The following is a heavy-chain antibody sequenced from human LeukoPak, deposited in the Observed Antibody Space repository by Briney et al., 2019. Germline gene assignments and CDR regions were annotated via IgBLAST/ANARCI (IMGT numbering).Heavy chain of an antibody. J-gene: IGHJ3*02. Sequence: SETLSLTCTVSGGSISSGGYYWSWIRQHPGKGLEWIGYIYYSGSTYYNPSLKSRVTISVDTSKNQFSLKLSSETAADTAVYYCARGDALEGYYYDSSGYKPDAFDIWGQGTMVTVSS. CDR2: IYYSGST. D-gene: IGHD3-22*01. V-gene: IGHV4-31*03. CDR3: ARGDALEGYYYDSSGYKPDAFDI. CDR1: GGSISSGGYY.